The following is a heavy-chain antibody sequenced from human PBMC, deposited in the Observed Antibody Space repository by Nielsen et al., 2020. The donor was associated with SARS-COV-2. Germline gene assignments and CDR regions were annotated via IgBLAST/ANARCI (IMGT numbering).Heavy chain of an antibody. J-gene: IGHJ3*01. Sequence: GESLKISCAASGFTFSNYAMSWVRQAPGKGLEWVANIKQDGSEKYFIDSVKGRFTISRDNAKNSLYLQMNSLRAEDTAVYYCARDWSRAFDVWGQGTMVTVSS. V-gene: IGHV3-7*01. CDR1: GFTFSNYA. CDR2: IKQDGSEK. CDR3: ARDWSRAFDV.